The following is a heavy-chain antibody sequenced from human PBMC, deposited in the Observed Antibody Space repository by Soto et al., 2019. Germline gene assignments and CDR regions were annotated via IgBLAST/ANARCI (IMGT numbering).Heavy chain of an antibody. Sequence: KPSETLSLTCTLSGGSVRAPDWWNWVRQSPDKGLEWIAEVHISGHSNYNPSLRSRVSVSIDSSKNQFYLNLNSVTAADTAIYYCARVRQGCSANNCYFDPWGQGTQVTASS. CDR3: ARVRQGCSANNCYFDP. D-gene: IGHD1-1*01. V-gene: IGHV4-4*02. J-gene: IGHJ5*01. CDR1: GGSVRAPDW. CDR2: VHISGHS.